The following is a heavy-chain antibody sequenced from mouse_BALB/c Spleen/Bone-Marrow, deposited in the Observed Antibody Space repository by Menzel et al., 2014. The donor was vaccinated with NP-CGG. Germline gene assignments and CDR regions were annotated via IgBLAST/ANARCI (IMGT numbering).Heavy chain of an antibody. Sequence: VQRVESGPGLVAPSQSLSITCTLSGFSLTSYGVHWVRQPPGKGLEWLTVIWNDGSTTYNSALKSRLTISKDNSKSQVFLKMNSLQTDDTGMYYCAKHGGGYFDYWGQGTSLIVSS. CDR3: AKHGGGYFDY. CDR1: GFSLTSYG. CDR2: IWNDGST. J-gene: IGHJ2*02. V-gene: IGHV2-6-1*01.